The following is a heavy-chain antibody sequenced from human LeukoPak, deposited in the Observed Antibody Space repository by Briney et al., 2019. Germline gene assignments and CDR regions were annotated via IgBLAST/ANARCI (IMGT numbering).Heavy chain of an antibody. CDR3: ARRASGSYPDYFDY. CDR2: IHYSGST. CDR1: GGSSTSYY. Sequence: SETLSLTCTFSGGSSTSYYWNWIRQPPGKGLEWIGYIHYSGSTNYNPSLKSRATISLDTSKNQVSLKLSSLTAADTAIYYCARRASGSYPDYFDYWGQGILVTVSS. D-gene: IGHD1-26*01. J-gene: IGHJ4*02. V-gene: IGHV4-59*08.